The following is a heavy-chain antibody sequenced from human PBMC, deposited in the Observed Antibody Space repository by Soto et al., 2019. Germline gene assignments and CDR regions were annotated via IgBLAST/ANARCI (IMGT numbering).Heavy chain of an antibody. V-gene: IGHV2-5*02. J-gene: IGHJ4*02. CDR1: GFSLSTTGVG. Sequence: QITLKESGPSLVKPTQTLTLTCTFSGFSLSTTGVGVGWIRQPPGKALEWLALIFWDDDKRSSPSLKNRLTINKDTFKNQVVLTMTNMDPVDTATYYFPRLRWVHLRGPKYYFDYWGQGTLVTVSS. CDR3: PRLRWVHLRGPKYYFDY. CDR2: IFWDDDK. D-gene: IGHD1-1*01.